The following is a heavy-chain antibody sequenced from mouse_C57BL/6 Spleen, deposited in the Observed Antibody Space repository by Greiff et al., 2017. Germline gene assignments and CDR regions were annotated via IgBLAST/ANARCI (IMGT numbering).Heavy chain of an antibody. D-gene: IGHD2-4*01. CDR1: GYTFTSYW. Sequence: QVQLQQPGAELVKPGASVKVSCKASGYTFTSYWMHWVKQRPGQGLEWIGRLHPSDSDTNYNQKFKGKATLTVDKSSSTAYMQLSSLTSEDSAVYYCAIYDYYDYDFYAMDYWGQGTSVTVSS. V-gene: IGHV1-74*01. CDR3: AIYDYYDYDFYAMDY. J-gene: IGHJ4*01. CDR2: LHPSDSDT.